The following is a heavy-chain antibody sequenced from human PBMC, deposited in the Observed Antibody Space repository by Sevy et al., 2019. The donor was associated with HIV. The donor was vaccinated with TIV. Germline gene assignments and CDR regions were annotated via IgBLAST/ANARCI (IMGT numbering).Heavy chain of an antibody. CDR2: ISSSSSTI. CDR3: ARDAMYYCDSSGYFDY. V-gene: IGHV3-48*02. J-gene: IGHJ4*02. Sequence: GGSLRLSCAASGFTFSSYSMNWVRQAPGKGLEWVSYISSSSSTIYYADSVKGRFTISRDNAKNSLYLQMNSLRDEDTAVYYCARDAMYYCDSSGYFDYWGQGTLVTVSS. D-gene: IGHD3-22*01. CDR1: GFTFSSYS.